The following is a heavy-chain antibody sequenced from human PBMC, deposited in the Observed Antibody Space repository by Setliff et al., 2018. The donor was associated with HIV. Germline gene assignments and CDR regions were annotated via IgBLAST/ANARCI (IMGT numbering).Heavy chain of an antibody. V-gene: IGHV1-18*01. CDR3: ARNFGLSPSGKYYYYYGMDI. D-gene: IGHD3-10*01. Sequence: ASLQISCKTSGYNFNIFGVSWVRQAPGQGLEWMGWISCNNRITYYAQNFQSRVTLTTDTSTSTSNMELRGLRSDDTAVYYCARNFGLSPSGKYYYYYGMDIWGQGTTVTVSS. CDR1: GYNFNIFG. CDR2: ISCNNRIT. J-gene: IGHJ6*02.